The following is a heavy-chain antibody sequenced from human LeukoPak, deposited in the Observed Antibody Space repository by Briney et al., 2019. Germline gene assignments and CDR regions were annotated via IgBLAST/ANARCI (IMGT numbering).Heavy chain of an antibody. J-gene: IGHJ3*01. V-gene: IGHV1-18*01. CDR3: ARADGTNSGTNAFDV. Sequence: ASVKVSCKTSGYKFNVYDILWVRQAPGHGLDYVGWISTYTGRANYAQKFQGRVSMVTDTPTTTAYLELTNLTSSDTGLYYCARADGTNSGTNAFDVWGLGTLVTVAS. CDR2: ISTYTGRA. D-gene: IGHD4-23*01. CDR1: GYKFNVYD.